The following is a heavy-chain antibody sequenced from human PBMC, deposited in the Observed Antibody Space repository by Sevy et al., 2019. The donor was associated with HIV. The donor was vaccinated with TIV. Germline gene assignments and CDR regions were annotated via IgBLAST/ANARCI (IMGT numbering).Heavy chain of an antibody. V-gene: IGHV1-24*01. CDR1: GYTLTELS. D-gene: IGHD6-19*01. CDR2: FDPEDGET. J-gene: IGHJ4*02. CDR3: ATDYPPLGGIAVAGLVY. Sequence: ASVKVPCKVSGYTLTELSMHWVRQAPGKGLEWMGGFDPEDGETIYEQKFQGRVTMTEDTSTDTAYMQLSSLRSEDTAVYYCATDYPPLGGIAVAGLVYWGQGTLVTVSS.